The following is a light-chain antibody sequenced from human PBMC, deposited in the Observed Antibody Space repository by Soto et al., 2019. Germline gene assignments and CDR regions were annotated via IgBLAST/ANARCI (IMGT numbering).Light chain of an antibody. Sequence: QAVVTQPPSVSGAPXQRVTISCTGSSSNIGAGYDVHWYQQLPGTAPKLLIYGNSNRPSGVPDRFSDSKSGTSASLAITGLQADDEADYYCQSYDSSLSGYVFGTGTKLTVL. V-gene: IGLV1-40*01. CDR1: SSNIGAGYD. CDR2: GNS. CDR3: QSYDSSLSGYV. J-gene: IGLJ1*01.